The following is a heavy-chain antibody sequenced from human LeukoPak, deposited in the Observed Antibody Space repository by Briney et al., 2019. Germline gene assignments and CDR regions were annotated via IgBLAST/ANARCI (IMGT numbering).Heavy chain of an antibody. Sequence: PSETLSLTCTVSGGSDDSIKSSSYYWAWIRLPPGKGLEWVGSIYYDGSTYYNPSLRGRVTISVDTSKSQFSVKLNSVTAADTAMYYCGRRGHLHRPFWGQGTLVTVSS. V-gene: IGHV4-39*01. D-gene: IGHD3/OR15-3a*01. CDR1: GGSDDSIKSSSYY. CDR3: GRRGHLHRPF. J-gene: IGHJ4*02. CDR2: IYYDGST.